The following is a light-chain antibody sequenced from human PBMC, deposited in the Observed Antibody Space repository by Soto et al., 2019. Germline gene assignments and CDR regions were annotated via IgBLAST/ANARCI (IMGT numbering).Light chain of an antibody. CDR1: QTIRSY. CDR3: QHYNSYSEA. J-gene: IGKJ1*01. CDR2: AAS. Sequence: DIEMTQSPSSLAASLGDRVTITCRASQTIRSYLNWYQQKPGKAPKLLIFAASSLQSGVPSRFRGSGSGTEFTLTISSLQPDDFETYYCQHYNSYSEAFGQGTKVDI. V-gene: IGKV1-5*01.